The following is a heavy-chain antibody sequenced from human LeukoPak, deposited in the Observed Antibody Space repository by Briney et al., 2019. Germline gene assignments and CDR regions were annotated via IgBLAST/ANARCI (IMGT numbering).Heavy chain of an antibody. J-gene: IGHJ2*01. V-gene: IGHV3-74*01. CDR3: TRDSGADRRCFDL. CDR2: IDGDGATT. Sequence: PGGSLRLSCAASGFTFNSYLMSWVRQAPGKGLVWVSRIDGDGATTSYEDSVKGRFTISRDNANNMVYLEMNSLRVEDTAVYYCTRDSGADRRCFDLWGRGTLVTVSS. D-gene: IGHD7-27*01. CDR1: GFTFNSYL.